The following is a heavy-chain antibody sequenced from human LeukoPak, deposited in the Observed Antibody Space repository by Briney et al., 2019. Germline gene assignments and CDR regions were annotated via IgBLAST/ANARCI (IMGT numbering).Heavy chain of an antibody. D-gene: IGHD2-15*01. CDR2: IIPIFGTA. CDR1: GGTFSSYA. CDR3: ARTPCSGGSCFWFDY. V-gene: IGHV1-69*06. Sequence: SVKVSCKASGGTFSSYAISWVRQAPGQGLEWMGGIIPIFGTANYAQKFQGRVTITGDTSASTAYMELSSLRSEDTAVYYCARTPCSGGSCFWFDYWGQGTLVTVSS. J-gene: IGHJ4*02.